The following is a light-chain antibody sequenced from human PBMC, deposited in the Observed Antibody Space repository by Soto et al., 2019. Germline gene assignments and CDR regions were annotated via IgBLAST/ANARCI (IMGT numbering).Light chain of an antibody. J-gene: IGKJ5*01. Sequence: EIVLTQSPGPLSLSPGERGTLSCRASESVYSNYLAWYQKKPGQAPRLLIHAASIRATGIPDRFSGSGSGTDFTLTISSLEPEDFTVYYCQQYGRSPITFGQGTRLEIK. CDR1: ESVYSNY. CDR2: AAS. CDR3: QQYGRSPIT. V-gene: IGKV3-20*01.